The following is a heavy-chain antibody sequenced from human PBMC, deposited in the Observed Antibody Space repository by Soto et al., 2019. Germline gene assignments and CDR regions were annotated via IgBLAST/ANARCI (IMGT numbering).Heavy chain of an antibody. CDR2: SSGYNGNT. J-gene: IGHJ6*02. Sequence: QVQLVESGAEVKKPGASVTVSCKASGYTFTNYGISWVRQAPGQGLEWMGWSSGYNGNTKYAQKVQGRVTMTTDRPTNTAYMDLRSLRSDDTAVYYCARDREYYSASSGNFYYHYGMDVWGQGTMVTVS. D-gene: IGHD3-22*01. V-gene: IGHV1-18*04. CDR1: GYTFTNYG. CDR3: ARDREYYSASSGNFYYHYGMDV.